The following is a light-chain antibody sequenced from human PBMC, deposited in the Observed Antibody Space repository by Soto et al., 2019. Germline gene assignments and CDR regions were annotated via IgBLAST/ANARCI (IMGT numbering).Light chain of an antibody. CDR1: QSVSSSY. J-gene: IGKJ1*01. Sequence: EIGFTLSPRTLSLSPGERASLSCRASQSVSSSYLAWYQQKPGQAPRLLIYGASSRATGIPDRFSGSGSGTDFTLTISRLEPEDFAVYYCQQYNNWPRTFGQGTKVDTK. CDR3: QQYNNWPRT. V-gene: IGKV3-20*01. CDR2: GAS.